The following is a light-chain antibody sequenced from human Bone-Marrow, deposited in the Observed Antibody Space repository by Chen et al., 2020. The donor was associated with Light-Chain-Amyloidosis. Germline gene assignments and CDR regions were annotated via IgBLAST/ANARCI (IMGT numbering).Light chain of an antibody. CDR3: QSADSSGTYEVI. J-gene: IGLJ2*01. Sequence: SYELTQPPSVSVSPGQTARHTCSGDDLPTKYAYWYQQKPGQAPVLVIHRDTERPSGISERFSGSSSGTTATLTISGAQAEDEADYHCQSADSSGTYEVIFGGGTKLTVL. V-gene: IGLV3-25*03. CDR1: DLPTKY. CDR2: RDT.